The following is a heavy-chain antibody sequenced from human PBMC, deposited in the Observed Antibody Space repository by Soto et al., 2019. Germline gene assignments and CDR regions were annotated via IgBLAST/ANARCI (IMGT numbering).Heavy chain of an antibody. V-gene: IGHV1-18*01. CDR2: ISAYNGDT. CDR1: GYSFTSYG. D-gene: IGHD3-16*02. CDR3: ARDRDYFWGRYRHTSDY. Sequence: QFQLVQSGADVKKTGASVKVSCKASGYSFTSYGLTLVRQAPGQVLEWIGWISAYNGDTNYAQKFQGRITMTTDASTSTAYMDLRSLGFDDTALYYCARDRDYFWGRYRHTSDYWGQGTLLTVSS. J-gene: IGHJ4*02.